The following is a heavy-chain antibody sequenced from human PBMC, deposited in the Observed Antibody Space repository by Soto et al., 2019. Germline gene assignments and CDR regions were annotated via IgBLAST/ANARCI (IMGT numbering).Heavy chain of an antibody. V-gene: IGHV1-46*01. J-gene: IGHJ6*02. Sequence: ASVKVSCKASGYTFTSYYMHWVRQAPGQGLEWMGIINPSGGSTSYAQKFQGRVTMTRDTSTSTVYMELSSLRSEDTAVYYCARDRGYSGYDIPPGVGGMDVWGQGTTVTVSS. D-gene: IGHD5-12*01. CDR3: ARDRGYSGYDIPPGVGGMDV. CDR1: GYTFTSYY. CDR2: INPSGGST.